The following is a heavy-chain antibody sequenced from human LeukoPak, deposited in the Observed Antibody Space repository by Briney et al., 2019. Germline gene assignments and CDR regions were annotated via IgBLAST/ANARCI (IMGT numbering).Heavy chain of an antibody. V-gene: IGHV4-59*08. CDR3: ARHQYCSSTSCSLFRSRYNWFDP. Sequence: TSETLSLTCTVSGGSISSYYWSLIRQPPGKGLEWIGYIYYSGSTNYNPSLKSRVTISVDTSKNQFSLKLSSVTAADTAVYYCARHQYCSSTSCSLFRSRYNWFDPWGQGTLVTVSS. J-gene: IGHJ5*02. CDR2: IYYSGST. CDR1: GGSISSYY. D-gene: IGHD2-2*01.